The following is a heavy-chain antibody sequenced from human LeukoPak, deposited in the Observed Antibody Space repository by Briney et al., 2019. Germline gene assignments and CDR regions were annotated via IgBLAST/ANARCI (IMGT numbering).Heavy chain of an antibody. Sequence: ASVKVSCKASGYTFTSYAISWVRQAPGQGLEWMGWISAYNGNTNYAQKLQGRVTMTTDTSTSTAYMELRSLRSDDTAVYYCARVAYYYDSSGYYTKDNYYYMDVWGKGTTVTVSS. CDR2: ISAYNGNT. CDR3: ARVAYYYDSSGYYTKDNYYYMDV. J-gene: IGHJ6*03. V-gene: IGHV1-18*01. CDR1: GYTFTSYA. D-gene: IGHD3-22*01.